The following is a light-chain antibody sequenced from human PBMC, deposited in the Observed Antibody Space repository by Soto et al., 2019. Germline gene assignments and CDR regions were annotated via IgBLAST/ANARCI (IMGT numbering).Light chain of an antibody. CDR2: WAS. J-gene: IGKJ1*01. CDR3: QYYNSSPWT. Sequence: DIVMTQSPDSLAVSLGERATSNCKSSQIVLYSSNNMNYLPWYQQKPGQPPDVLIYWASTRESGVPDRFSGTGSGPDFTLTISTLQAEDVAVYYCQYYNSSPWTFGQGTTVEIK. CDR1: QIVLYSSNNMNY. V-gene: IGKV4-1*01.